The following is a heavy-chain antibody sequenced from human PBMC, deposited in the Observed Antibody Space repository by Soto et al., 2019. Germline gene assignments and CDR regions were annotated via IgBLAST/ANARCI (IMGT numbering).Heavy chain of an antibody. Sequence: ASVNVSFTASGYTFTSYDINWVRQATGQGLEWMGWMNPNSGNTGYAQKFQGRVTMTTDTSTSTAYMGLRSLRSDDTATYYCARDLWMGGTYNGMDVWGQGTTVTVSS. J-gene: IGHJ6*02. V-gene: IGHV1-8*01. D-gene: IGHD1-26*01. CDR1: GYTFTSYD. CDR2: MNPNSGNT. CDR3: ARDLWMGGTYNGMDV.